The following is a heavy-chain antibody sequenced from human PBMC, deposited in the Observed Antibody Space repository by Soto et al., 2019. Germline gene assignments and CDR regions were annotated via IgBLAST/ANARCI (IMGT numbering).Heavy chain of an antibody. V-gene: IGHV4-34*01. CDR3: ARGPYSSLGVAFDI. J-gene: IGHJ3*02. CDR1: GGSFSGYY. D-gene: IGHD6-13*01. Sequence: SETLSLTCAVYGGSFSGYYWSWIRQPPGKGLEWIGEINHSGSTNYNPSLKSRVTISVDTSKNQFSLKLSSVTAADTAVYYCARGPYSSLGVAFDIWGQGTMVTVSS. CDR2: INHSGST.